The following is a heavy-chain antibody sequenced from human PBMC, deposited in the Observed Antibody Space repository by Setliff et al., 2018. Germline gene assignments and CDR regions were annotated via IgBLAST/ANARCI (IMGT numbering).Heavy chain of an antibody. Sequence: SLKISCKGSGYTFTNYWIGWVRQMPGKGLEWMGIIYPGDSDTRYSPSFQGQVTISADKSISIAYLQWSSLKASDTAMYYCARQAISGSDAFDIWGQGTLVTVSS. J-gene: IGHJ3*02. V-gene: IGHV5-51*01. CDR2: IYPGDSDT. CDR1: GYTFTNYW. CDR3: ARQAISGSDAFDI. D-gene: IGHD3-3*01.